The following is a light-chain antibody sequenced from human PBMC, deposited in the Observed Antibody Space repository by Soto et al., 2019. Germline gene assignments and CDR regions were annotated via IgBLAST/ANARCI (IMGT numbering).Light chain of an antibody. CDR2: EVN. Sequence: QSVLTQPASVSGSPGQSITISCTGTSSDVGAYNFVSWYQQYPGKATKVMIYEVNNRPSGVSNRFSGSKSGNTASLTISGLQAEDEADYYFSSFTRSSTYGFGSGTKLTVL. CDR3: SSFTRSSTYG. CDR1: SSDVGAYNF. V-gene: IGLV2-14*01. J-gene: IGLJ1*01.